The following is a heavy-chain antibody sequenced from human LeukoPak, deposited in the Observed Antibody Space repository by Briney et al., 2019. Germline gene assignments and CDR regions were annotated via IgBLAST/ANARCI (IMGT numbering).Heavy chain of an antibody. CDR1: GFTVSSYY. CDR2: IYGGGST. D-gene: IGHD2-15*01. V-gene: IGHV3-53*01. CDR3: ARDPGGGYCRGNSCSPN. J-gene: IGHJ4*02. Sequence: PGGSLRVSWAASGFTVSSYYMSWVRQAPGKGLEWVSIIYGGGSTYYADSVKGRFTISRDSSRNTLYLQMNSLRAEDTAVYYCARDPGGGYCRGNSCSPNWGQGTLVTVSS.